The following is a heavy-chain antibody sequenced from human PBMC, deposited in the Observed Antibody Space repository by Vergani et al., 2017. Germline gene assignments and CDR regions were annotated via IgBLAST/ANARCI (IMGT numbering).Heavy chain of an antibody. D-gene: IGHD5-24*01. CDR2: ISWNSGSI. CDR1: GFTFDDYA. J-gene: IGHJ2*01. Sequence: EVQLVESGGGLVQPGRSLRLSCAASGFTFDDYAMHWVRQAPGKGLEWGSGISWNSGSIGYADSVKGRFTISRDNAKNSLYLQMNSLRAEDTALYYCAKDTGPRDWYFDLWGRGTLVTVSS. V-gene: IGHV3-9*01. CDR3: AKDTGPRDWYFDL.